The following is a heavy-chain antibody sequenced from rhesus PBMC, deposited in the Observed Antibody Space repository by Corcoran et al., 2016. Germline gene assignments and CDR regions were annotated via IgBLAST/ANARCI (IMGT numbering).Heavy chain of an antibody. J-gene: IGHJ3*01. CDR2: LQGSRGSN. CDR3: ARGRAAAGTKAFDF. Sequence: QVQLQESGPGVVKPSETLSLTCAVSGGSISSGYDWRWIRQPPGKGLEWFGYLQGSRGSNNYNPSLKNRVTIAKEASKNQFSLKLSAVPAADTAVYYCARGRAAAGTKAFDFWGQGLRVTVSS. D-gene: IGHD6-25*01. V-gene: IGHV4-76*01. CDR1: GGSISSGYD.